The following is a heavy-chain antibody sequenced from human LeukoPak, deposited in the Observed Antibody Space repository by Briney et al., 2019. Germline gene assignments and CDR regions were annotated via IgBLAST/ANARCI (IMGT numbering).Heavy chain of an antibody. CDR3: ARGYCSGGSCYFEGFDY. CDR1: GYTFTGYY. D-gene: IGHD2-15*01. J-gene: IGHJ4*02. V-gene: IGHV1-2*04. Sequence: GASVKASCKASGYTFTGYYMHWVRQAPGQGLEWMGWINPNSGGTNYAQKFQGWVTMTRDTSISTAYMELSRLRSDDTAVYYCARGYCSGGSCYFEGFDYWGQGTLVTVSS. CDR2: INPNSGGT.